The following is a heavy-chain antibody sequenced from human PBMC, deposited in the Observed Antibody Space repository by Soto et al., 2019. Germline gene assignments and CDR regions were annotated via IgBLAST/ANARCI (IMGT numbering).Heavy chain of an antibody. CDR1: GGTFSSYA. J-gene: IGHJ6*02. Sequence: QVQLVQSGAEVKKHGSSVKVSCKASGGTFSSYAINWVRQAPGQGLEWMGGIIPLFGTADYAQKLQGRVTITAGQSTSTAYMELSSLRSEDTAVYYCAQCLLGVNYYYGMDVWGQGTTVTVSS. CDR3: AQCLLGVNYYYGMDV. D-gene: IGHD3-16*01. V-gene: IGHV1-69*12. CDR2: IIPLFGTA.